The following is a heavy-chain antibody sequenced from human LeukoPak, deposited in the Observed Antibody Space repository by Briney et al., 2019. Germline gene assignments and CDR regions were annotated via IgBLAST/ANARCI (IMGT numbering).Heavy chain of an antibody. D-gene: IGHD2-15*01. V-gene: IGHV3-30*04. Sequence: GGSLRLSCAASGFTFSSYAMHWVRQAPGKGLEWVAVISYDGSNKYYADSVRGRFTISRDNSKNTLYLQMNSLRAEDTAVYYCARSRYCSDGSCRNRFDYWGQGTLVTVSS. CDR1: GFTFSSYA. CDR2: ISYDGSNK. CDR3: ARSRYCSDGSCRNRFDY. J-gene: IGHJ4*02.